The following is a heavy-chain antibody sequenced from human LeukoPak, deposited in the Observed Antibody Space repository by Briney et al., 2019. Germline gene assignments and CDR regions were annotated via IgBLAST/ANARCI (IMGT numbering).Heavy chain of an antibody. CDR2: ISSSSTI. J-gene: IGHJ3*02. CDR3: ARDGWQNDAFDI. D-gene: IGHD2-15*01. V-gene: IGHV3-48*04. CDR1: GFTFSSYS. Sequence: GGSLRLSCAASGFTFSSYSMNWVRQAPGKGLEWVSYISSSSTIYYADSVKGRFTISRDNAKNSLYLQMNSLRAEDTAVYYCARDGWQNDAFDIWGQGTMVTVSS.